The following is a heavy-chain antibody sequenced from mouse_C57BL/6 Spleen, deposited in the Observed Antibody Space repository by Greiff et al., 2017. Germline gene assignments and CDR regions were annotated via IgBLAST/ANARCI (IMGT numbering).Heavy chain of an antibody. V-gene: IGHV14-2*01. D-gene: IGHD1-2*01. CDR3: ASPSRSHYCFDY. CDR2: IDPEDGET. CDR1: GFNIKDYY. J-gene: IGHJ2*01. Sequence: DVKLVESGAELVKPGASVTLSCTASGFNIKDYYMHWVKQRTEQGLEWIGRIDPEDGETKYAPKFQGKATITADTSSNTAYLQLSSLTSEDTAVYYCASPSRSHYCFDYWGQGTTLTVSS.